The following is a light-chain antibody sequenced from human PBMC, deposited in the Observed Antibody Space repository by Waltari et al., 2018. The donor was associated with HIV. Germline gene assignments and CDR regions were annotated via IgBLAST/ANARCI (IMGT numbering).Light chain of an antibody. CDR3: AVWDDSLGGAV. Sequence: QSVVTQPPSASGTPGQRVTISCSGSGSNIGTYSVNWYQHFPGTAPKLLIYMNVHRPSGGPGRFSGSQSGTSASLAISGLQYDDEADYYCAVWDDSLGGAVFGGGTKLTVL. CDR1: GSNIGTYS. V-gene: IGLV1-47*01. CDR2: MNV. J-gene: IGLJ2*01.